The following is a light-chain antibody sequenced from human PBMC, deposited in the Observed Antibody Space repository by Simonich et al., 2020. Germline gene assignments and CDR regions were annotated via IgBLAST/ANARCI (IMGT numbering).Light chain of an antibody. V-gene: IGKV4-1*01. CDR2: WAS. J-gene: IGKJ1*01. Sequence: TINCKSSQSVLYSSNNKNYLAWYQQKPGQPPKLLIYWASTRESGVPDRFSGSGSGTDFNLTISSLQAEDVAVYYCQQYYSTPPTFGQGTKVEIK. CDR3: QQYYSTPPT. CDR1: QSVLYSSNNKNY.